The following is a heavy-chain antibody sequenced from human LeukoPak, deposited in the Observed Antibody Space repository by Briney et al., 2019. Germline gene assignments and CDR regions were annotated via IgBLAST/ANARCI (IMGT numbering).Heavy chain of an antibody. Sequence: ASVKVSCKASGGTFSSYAISWVRQAPGPGLEWMGRIIPILGIANYAQKFQGRVTITADKSTSTAYMELSSLRSEDTAVYYCASRYCSSTSCRDYWGQGTLVTVSS. CDR3: ASRYCSSTSCRDY. D-gene: IGHD2-2*01. V-gene: IGHV1-69*04. CDR2: IIPILGIA. CDR1: GGTFSSYA. J-gene: IGHJ4*02.